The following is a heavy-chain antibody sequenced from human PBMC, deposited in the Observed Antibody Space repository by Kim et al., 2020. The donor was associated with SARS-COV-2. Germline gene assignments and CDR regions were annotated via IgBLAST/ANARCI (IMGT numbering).Heavy chain of an antibody. CDR2: ISTSSSYI. Sequence: GGSLRLSCAASGFPFNSYSMNWVRQAPGKGLEWVSIISTSSSYIYYADSVKGRFTISRDNAKNSLYLQMNSLRDEDTAVYYCARDMWFGSSRPYRSFDYWGQGILVTVSS. CDR3: ARDMWFGSSRPYRSFDY. V-gene: IGHV3-21*01. J-gene: IGHJ4*02. D-gene: IGHD3-10*01. CDR1: GFPFNSYS.